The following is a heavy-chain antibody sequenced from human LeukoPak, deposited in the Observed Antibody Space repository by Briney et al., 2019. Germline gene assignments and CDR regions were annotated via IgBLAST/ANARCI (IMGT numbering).Heavy chain of an antibody. Sequence: GGSLRLSCAASGFTFSSYSMNWVRQAPGKGLEWVSSISSNSSYIYYADSVKGRFTISRDNAKNSLYLQMNSLRAEDTAVYYCARDQVNDYGDDTEFDYWGQGTLVTVS. D-gene: IGHD4-17*01. CDR3: ARDQVNDYGDDTEFDY. V-gene: IGHV3-21*01. CDR2: ISSNSSYI. CDR1: GFTFSSYS. J-gene: IGHJ4*02.